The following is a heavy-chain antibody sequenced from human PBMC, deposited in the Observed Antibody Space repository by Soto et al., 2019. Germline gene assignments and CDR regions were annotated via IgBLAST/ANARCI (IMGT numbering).Heavy chain of an antibody. CDR3: AGGRIEQLVAAYYFDY. V-gene: IGHV4-59*01. J-gene: IGHJ4*02. Sequence: SETLSLTCTVSGGSISSYYWSWIRQPPGKGLEWIGYIYYSGSTNYNPSLKSRVTISVDTSKNQFSLKLSSVTAADTAVYYCAGGRIEQLVAAYYFDYWGQGTLVTVS. CDR1: GGSISSYY. CDR2: IYYSGST. D-gene: IGHD6-6*01.